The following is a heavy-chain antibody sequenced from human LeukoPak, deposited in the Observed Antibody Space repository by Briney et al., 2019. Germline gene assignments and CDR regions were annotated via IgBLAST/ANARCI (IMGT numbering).Heavy chain of an antibody. CDR2: ISSNGGST. Sequence: GGSLRLSCAASGCTFSSYAMHWVRQAPGKGLEYVSAISSNGGSTYYANSVKGRFTISRDNSKNTLYLQMGSLRAEDMAVYYCARDRRVWGYYYYGMDVWGQGTTVTVSS. CDR1: GCTFSSYA. D-gene: IGHD3-16*01. V-gene: IGHV3-64*01. J-gene: IGHJ6*02. CDR3: ARDRRVWGYYYYGMDV.